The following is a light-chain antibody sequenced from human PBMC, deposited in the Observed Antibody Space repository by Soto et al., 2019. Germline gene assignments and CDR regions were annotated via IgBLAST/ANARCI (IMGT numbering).Light chain of an antibody. Sequence: QSVLTQPASVSGSPGQSITISCTGTSSDVGKYNYVSWYQQHPGKAPKLMIYEVSQRPSGVPDRFSGSKSGNTASLTVSGLQTEDEADYYCSSYAGSYTVVFGGGTKLTVL. CDR1: SSDVGKYNY. V-gene: IGLV2-8*01. CDR3: SSYAGSYTVV. J-gene: IGLJ2*01. CDR2: EVS.